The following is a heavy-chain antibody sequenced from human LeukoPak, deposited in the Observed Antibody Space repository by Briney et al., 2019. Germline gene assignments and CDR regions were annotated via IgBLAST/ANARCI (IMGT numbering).Heavy chain of an antibody. CDR1: GYTFTGYY. Sequence: ASVKVSCKASGYTFTGYYMHWVRQAPGQGLEWMGWINPNSGGTNYAQKFQGRVTMTRDTSISTAYMELSRLTSDDTAVYYCARVSRGITMVRGVYDYWGQGTLVTVSS. D-gene: IGHD3-10*01. J-gene: IGHJ4*02. CDR3: ARVSRGITMVRGVYDY. V-gene: IGHV1-2*02. CDR2: INPNSGGT.